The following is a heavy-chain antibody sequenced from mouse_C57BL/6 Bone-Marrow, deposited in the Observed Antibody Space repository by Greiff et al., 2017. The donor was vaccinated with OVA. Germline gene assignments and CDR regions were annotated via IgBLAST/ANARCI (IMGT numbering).Heavy chain of an antibody. Sequence: EVMLVESGGGLVQPGGSLKLSCAASGFTFSDYGMAWVRQAPRKGPEWVAFISNLAYSIYYADTVTGRFTISRENAKNTLYLEMSSLRSEDTAMYYCARTDSNFFYWYFDVWGTGTTVTVSS. CDR2: ISNLAYSI. V-gene: IGHV5-15*01. CDR3: ARTDSNFFYWYFDV. D-gene: IGHD2-5*01. CDR1: GFTFSDYG. J-gene: IGHJ1*03.